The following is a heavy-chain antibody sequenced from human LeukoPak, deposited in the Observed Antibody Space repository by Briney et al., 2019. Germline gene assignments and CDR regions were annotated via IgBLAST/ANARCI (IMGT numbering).Heavy chain of an antibody. V-gene: IGHV3-11*04. D-gene: IGHD2-2*01. Sequence: GGSLRLSCAASGFNFSDYYMSWIRQAPGKGLEWVSYISNSGRIKYYADSVKGRFTISRDNAKNSLYLQMNSLRAEDTAVYYCARPDCSSTSCYEFDCWDQGTLVAVSS. CDR2: ISNSGRIK. CDR1: GFNFSDYY. J-gene: IGHJ4*02. CDR3: ARPDCSSTSCYEFDC.